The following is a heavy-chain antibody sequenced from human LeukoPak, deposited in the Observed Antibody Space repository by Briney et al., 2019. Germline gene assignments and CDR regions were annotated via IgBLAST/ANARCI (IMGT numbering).Heavy chain of an antibody. J-gene: IGHJ6*04. CDR2: IWYDGSNK. D-gene: IGHD2-2*01. V-gene: IGHV3-33*01. CDR3: AREGRVVPAAMGNYYYGMDV. Sequence: PGRSLRLSCAASGFTFSSYGMHWVRQAPGKGLEWVAVIWYDGSNKYYADSVKSRFTISRDNSKNTLYLQMNSLRAEDTAVYYCAREGRVVPAAMGNYYYGMDVWGKGTTVTVSS. CDR1: GFTFSSYG.